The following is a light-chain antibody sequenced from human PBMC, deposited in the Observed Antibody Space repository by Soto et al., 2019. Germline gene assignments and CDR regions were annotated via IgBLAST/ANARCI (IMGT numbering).Light chain of an antibody. CDR1: ISNIGSNT. CDR3: AAWDNSLNAVV. V-gene: IGLV1-44*01. Sequence: QSVLTQPPSASGTHGQRVTISCSGSISNIGSNTVSWFQQLPGAAPKLLIHSYNQRPSGVPDRFSGSKSGTSASLAISGLQSEDEADYFCAAWDNSLNAVVFGGGTKLTVL. CDR2: SYN. J-gene: IGLJ2*01.